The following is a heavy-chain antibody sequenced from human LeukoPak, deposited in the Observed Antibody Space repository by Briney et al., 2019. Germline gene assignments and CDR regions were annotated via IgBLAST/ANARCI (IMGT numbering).Heavy chain of an antibody. V-gene: IGHV4-4*09. J-gene: IGHJ5*02. CDR2: IYTSGST. Sequence: SETLSLTCTVSGGPISSYYWSWIRQPPGKGLEWIGYIYTSGSTNYNPSLKSRVTISVDTSKNQFSLKLSSGTAADTAVYYCARLGGWNYVWFDPWGQGTLVTVSS. CDR3: ARLGGWNYVWFDP. D-gene: IGHD1-7*01. CDR1: GGPISSYY.